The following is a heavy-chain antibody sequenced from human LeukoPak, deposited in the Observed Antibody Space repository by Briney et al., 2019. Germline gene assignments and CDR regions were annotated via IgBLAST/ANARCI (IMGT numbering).Heavy chain of an antibody. J-gene: IGHJ4*02. V-gene: IGHV1-69*04. CDR1: GYTFTSYG. D-gene: IGHD6-13*01. Sequence: ASVKVSCKASGYTFTSYGISWVRQAPGQGLEWMGRIIPILGIANYAQKFQGRVTITADKSTSTAYMELSSLRSEDTAVYYCARAAAAGLRRFDYWGQGTLVTVSS. CDR3: ARAAAAGLRRFDY. CDR2: IIPILGIA.